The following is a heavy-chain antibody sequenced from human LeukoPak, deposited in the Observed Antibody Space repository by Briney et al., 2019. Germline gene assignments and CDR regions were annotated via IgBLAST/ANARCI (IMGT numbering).Heavy chain of an antibody. V-gene: IGHV1-18*04. CDR3: ARDSYDILTGSPYGMDV. D-gene: IGHD3-9*01. CDR2: ISAYNGNT. CDR1: GYTFTSYG. Sequence: ASVKVSCKASGYTFTSYGISWVRQAPGQGLEWMGWISAYNGNTNYAQKLQGRVTMTTDTSTNTAYMELRSLRSDDTAVYYCARDSYDILTGSPYGMDVWGKGTTVTVSS. J-gene: IGHJ6*04.